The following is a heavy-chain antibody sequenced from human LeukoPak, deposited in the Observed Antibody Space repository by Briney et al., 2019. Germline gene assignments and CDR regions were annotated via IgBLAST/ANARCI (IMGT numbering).Heavy chain of an antibody. Sequence: PSETLSPTCTVSGGSISSSSYYWGWIRQPPGKGLEWIGSIYYSGSTYYNPSLKSRVTISVDTSKNQFSLKLSSVTAADTAVYYCARIGVFDYYDSSGYDAFDIWGQGTMVTVSS. CDR3: ARIGVFDYYDSSGYDAFDI. CDR2: IYYSGST. D-gene: IGHD3-22*01. CDR1: GGSISSSSYY. J-gene: IGHJ3*02. V-gene: IGHV4-39*07.